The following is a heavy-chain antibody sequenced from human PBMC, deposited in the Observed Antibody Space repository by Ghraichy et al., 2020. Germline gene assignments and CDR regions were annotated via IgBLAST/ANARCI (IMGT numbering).Heavy chain of an antibody. J-gene: IGHJ6*03. CDR1: GYTFTSYG. CDR3: ARDVLGGAAAARYYYYMDV. CDR2: ISAYNGNT. V-gene: IGHV1-18*01. D-gene: IGHD6-13*01. Sequence: ASVKVSCKASGYTFTSYGISWVRQAPGQGLEWMGWISAYNGNTNYAQKLQGRVTMTTDTSTSTAYMELRSLRSDDTAVYYCARDVLGGAAAARYYYYMDVWGKGTTVTVSS.